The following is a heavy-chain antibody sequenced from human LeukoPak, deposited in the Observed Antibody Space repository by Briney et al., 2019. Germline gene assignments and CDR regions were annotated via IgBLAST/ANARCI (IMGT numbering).Heavy chain of an antibody. Sequence: ASVRVSCKVSGYTLTELSMHWVRQAPGKGLEWMGGFDPEDGETIYAQKFQGRVTMTEDTSTDTAYMELSSLRSEDTAVYCCATGVLRVLGEVTPDFDYWGQGTLVTVSS. V-gene: IGHV1-24*01. D-gene: IGHD3-3*01. CDR3: ATGVLRVLGEVTPDFDY. CDR2: FDPEDGET. CDR1: GYTLTELS. J-gene: IGHJ4*02.